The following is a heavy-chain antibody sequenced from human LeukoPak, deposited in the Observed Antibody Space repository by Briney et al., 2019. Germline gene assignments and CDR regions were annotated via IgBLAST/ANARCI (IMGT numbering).Heavy chain of an antibody. Sequence: PSETLSLTCTVSGGSISSSSYYWGWIRQPPGKGLEWIGSIHYSGSTYYNPSLKSRVTISVDTFKNQFSLKLSSVTAADTAVYYCARMYGGNSKGDYWGQGTLVTVSS. J-gene: IGHJ4*02. D-gene: IGHD4-23*01. V-gene: IGHV4-39*01. CDR2: IHYSGST. CDR1: GGSISSSSYY. CDR3: ARMYGGNSKGDY.